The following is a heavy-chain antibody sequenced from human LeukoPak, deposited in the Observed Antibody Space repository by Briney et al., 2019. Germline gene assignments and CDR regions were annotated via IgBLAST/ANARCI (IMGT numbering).Heavy chain of an antibody. CDR2: IFHTGST. CDR3: ARTQWLRPIDY. CDR1: GGSFSGYY. Sequence: SETLSLTCGVYGGSFSGYYWSWIRQPPGKGLEWIGGIFHTGSTNYNPSLKSRVTMSLDTSKNQFSLQLSSVTAADAAVYYCARTQWLRPIDYWGQGTLVTVSS. D-gene: IGHD6-19*01. J-gene: IGHJ4*02. V-gene: IGHV4-34*12.